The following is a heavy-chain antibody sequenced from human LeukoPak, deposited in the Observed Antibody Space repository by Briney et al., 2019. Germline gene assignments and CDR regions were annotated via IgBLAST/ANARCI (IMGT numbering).Heavy chain of an antibody. CDR3: AKDFVVVPGNVNYFDY. Sequence: ETLSLTCTVSGGSISSYYWSWVRQAPGKGLEWVSAISGSGDNTYYADSVKGRFTVSRDNSKNTLYVQMKSLRAEDTAVYYCAKDFVVVPGNVNYFDYWGQGTLVTDSS. CDR1: GGSISSYY. V-gene: IGHV3-23*01. J-gene: IGHJ4*02. D-gene: IGHD2-21*02. CDR2: ISGSGDNT.